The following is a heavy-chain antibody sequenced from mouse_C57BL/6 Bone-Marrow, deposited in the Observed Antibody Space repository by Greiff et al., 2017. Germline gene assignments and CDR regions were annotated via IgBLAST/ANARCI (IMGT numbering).Heavy chain of an antibody. CDR3: ASAETTDVY. CDR2: INPGSGGT. CDR1: GYAFTHYL. V-gene: IGHV1-54*01. Sequence: VQLQQSGTELVRPGTSVKVSCKASGYAFTHYLIQWVKQRPGHGLEWIGVINPGSGGTNYNEKFKGKATLTADKSSINAYMQLSSLTSEDSAVYFCASAETTDVYWGQGTTLTVST. J-gene: IGHJ2*01. D-gene: IGHD2-3*01.